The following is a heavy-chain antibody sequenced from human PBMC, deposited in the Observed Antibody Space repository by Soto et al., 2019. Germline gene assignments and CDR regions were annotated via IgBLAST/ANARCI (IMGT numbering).Heavy chain of an antibody. D-gene: IGHD1-26*01. Sequence: GESLKISCKGSAYSFTSYWIGWVRQMPGKGLAWMGIIYPGDSDTRYSPSFQGQVTISADKSISTAYLQWSSLKASSTAMYYCARPERGSYDPFCYSGQVTLITFSS. V-gene: IGHV5-51*01. CDR2: IYPGDSDT. CDR1: AYSFTSYW. J-gene: IGHJ4*02. CDR3: ARPERGSYDPFCY.